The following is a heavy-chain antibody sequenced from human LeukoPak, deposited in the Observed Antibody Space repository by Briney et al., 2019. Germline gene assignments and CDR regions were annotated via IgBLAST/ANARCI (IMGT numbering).Heavy chain of an antibody. V-gene: IGHV3-15*07. D-gene: IGHD3-10*01. CDR3: TTWFYYIGSHC. J-gene: IGHJ4*02. Sequence: GGSLRLSCAASGFTFNDAWMNWVRQAPGKGLEWVGRIKKRTDGGTADYAAPVKGGFTISRDDSKNMLYLQMNSLRTEDTAMYYCTTWFYYIGSHCWGQGTLVTVSS. CDR1: GFTFNDAW. CDR2: IKKRTDGGTA.